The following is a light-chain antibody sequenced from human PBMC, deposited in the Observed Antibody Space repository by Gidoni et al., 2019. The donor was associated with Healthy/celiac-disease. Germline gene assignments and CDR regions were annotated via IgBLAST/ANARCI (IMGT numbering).Light chain of an antibody. CDR2: GAS. Sequence: EIVLTQSPGTLSLSPGERATLSCRARQSVSSSYLAWYQQKPGQAPRLLIYGASIRATGIPDRFSGSGSGTDFTLTISRLEPEDFAVYYCQQYGSSPRTFGQXTKVEIK. V-gene: IGKV3-20*01. J-gene: IGKJ1*01. CDR1: QSVSSSY. CDR3: QQYGSSPRT.